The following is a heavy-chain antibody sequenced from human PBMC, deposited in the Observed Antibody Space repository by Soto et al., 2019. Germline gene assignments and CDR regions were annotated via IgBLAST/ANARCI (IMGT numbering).Heavy chain of an antibody. CDR1: GGSISSYY. J-gene: IGHJ6*03. D-gene: IGHD4-17*01. CDR2: IYYSGST. V-gene: IGHV4-59*01. Sequence: SETLSLTCTVSGGSISSYYWSWIRQPPGKGLEWIGYIYYSGSTNYNPSLKSRVTISVDTSKNQFSLKLSSVTAADTAVYYCARVDQRNGDYEEDYYYYYYMDVWGKGTTVTVSS. CDR3: ARVDQRNGDYEEDYYYYYYMDV.